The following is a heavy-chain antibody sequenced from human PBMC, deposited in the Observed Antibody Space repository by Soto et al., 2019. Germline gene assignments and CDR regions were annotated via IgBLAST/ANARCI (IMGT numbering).Heavy chain of an antibody. CDR3: ARDWDSSGSPDY. V-gene: IGHV3-33*05. Sequence: QVQLVESGGGVVQPGRSLRLSCAASGFTFSSFGMHWVRQAPGEGLEWLAIISFDGSNKYHADSVKDRFTISRDNSKNTLYLQMNSLRAEDTAVYYCARDWDSSGSPDYWGQGTVVTVSS. CDR1: GFTFSSFG. CDR2: ISFDGSNK. D-gene: IGHD3-22*01. J-gene: IGHJ4*02.